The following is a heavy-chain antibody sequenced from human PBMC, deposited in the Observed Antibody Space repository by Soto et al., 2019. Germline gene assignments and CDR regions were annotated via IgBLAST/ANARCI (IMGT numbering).Heavy chain of an antibody. CDR3: ARGGLSSSWQNNFLVY. J-gene: IGHJ4*02. D-gene: IGHD6-13*01. CDR2: INPNSGGT. V-gene: IGHV1-2*02. CDR1: GHTFTGYY. Sequence: QVQLVQSGAEVKKPGASVKVSCKASGHTFTGYYMHWVRQAPGQGLEWMGWINPNSGGTNYAQKFQGRVTMTRDTSISTAYMELSRLRSDDTAVYYCARGGLSSSWQNNFLVYWGQGTLVTVSS.